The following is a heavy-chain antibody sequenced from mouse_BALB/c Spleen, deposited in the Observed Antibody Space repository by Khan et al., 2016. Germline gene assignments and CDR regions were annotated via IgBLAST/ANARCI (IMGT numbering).Heavy chain of an antibody. J-gene: IGHJ2*01. CDR2: IYPSDSYA. D-gene: IGHD2-4*01. CDR3: RGGGDYADY. V-gene: IGHV1-69*02. Sequence: QVQLQQPGAELVRPGASVKLSCKASGYTFTSYWINWVKQRPGQGLEWIGNIYPSDSYANYTQKFKDKATLTVDKSSSTAYMQLSSPTSEDSAGHYCRGGGDYADYGGQGTTLTGSS. CDR1: GYTFTSYW.